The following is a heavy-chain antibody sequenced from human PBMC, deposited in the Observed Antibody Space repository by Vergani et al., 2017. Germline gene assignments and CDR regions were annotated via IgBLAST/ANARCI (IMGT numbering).Heavy chain of an antibody. J-gene: IGHJ4*02. CDR1: GGSITNYY. Sequence: QVPLQESGPGLVNPSETLLLTCSVSGGSITNYYWSWIRQAAGKGLEWIGRVSVSGSTDSNPSLRSRVTMSIDTSTNQFSLKLTSVTAADTAIYYCARGTPIIDYWGQGSLVTVSS. D-gene: IGHD5-24*01. CDR3: ARGTPIIDY. CDR2: VSVSGST. V-gene: IGHV4-4*07.